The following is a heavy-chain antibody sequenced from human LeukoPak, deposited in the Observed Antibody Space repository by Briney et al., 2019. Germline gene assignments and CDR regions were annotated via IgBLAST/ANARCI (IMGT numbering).Heavy chain of an antibody. Sequence: GGSLRLSCTASGFTFGDYAMSWFRQAPGKGLEWVGFIRSKAYGGTTEYAASVKGRFTISRDDSKSIAYLQMNSLKTEDTAVYYCTRAYYYDSSGYYPRDYWGQGTLVTVSS. D-gene: IGHD3-22*01. CDR1: GFTFGDYA. J-gene: IGHJ4*02. V-gene: IGHV3-49*03. CDR2: IRSKAYGGTT. CDR3: TRAYYYDSSGYYPRDY.